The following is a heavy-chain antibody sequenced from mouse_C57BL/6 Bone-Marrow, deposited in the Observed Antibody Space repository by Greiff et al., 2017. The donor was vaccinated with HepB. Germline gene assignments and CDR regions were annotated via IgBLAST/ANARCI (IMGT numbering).Heavy chain of an antibody. CDR2: ISNGGGST. CDR3: ARGSYRGYYAMDY. CDR1: GFTFSDYY. Sequence: EVKLQESGGGLVQPGGSLKLSCAASGFTFSDYYMYWVRQTPEKRLEWVAYISNGGGSTYYPDTVKGRFTISRDNAKNTQYLQMSRLKSEDTAMYYCARGSYRGYYAMDYWGQGTSVTVSS. D-gene: IGHD2-12*01. V-gene: IGHV5-12*01. J-gene: IGHJ4*01.